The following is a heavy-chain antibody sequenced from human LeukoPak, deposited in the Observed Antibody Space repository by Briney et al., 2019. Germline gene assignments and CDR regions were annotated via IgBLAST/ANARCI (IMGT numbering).Heavy chain of an antibody. V-gene: IGHV4-34*01. J-gene: IGHJ4*02. CDR1: GGSFSGYY. CDR3: ARGPGTWYYY. CDR2: INHSGST. Sequence: PSETLSLTCAVYGGSFSGYYWSWIRQPPGKGLEWIGEINHSGSTNYNPSLKSRVTISIDTSKNQFSLKLSSVTAADTALCYCARGPGTWYYYWGQGTLVTVSS. D-gene: IGHD6-13*01.